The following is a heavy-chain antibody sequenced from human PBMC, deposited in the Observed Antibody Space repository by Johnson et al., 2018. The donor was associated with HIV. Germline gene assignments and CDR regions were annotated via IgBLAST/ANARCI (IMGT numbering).Heavy chain of an antibody. CDR1: GFTFSSYE. V-gene: IGHV3-15*01. CDR3: TTDPPLEWLPLPFDI. D-gene: IGHD3-3*01. CDR2: VKSKTEGGTI. Sequence: EVLLLESGGGLVQPGGSLRLSCAASGFTFSSYEMNWVRQVPGKGLEWVGRVKSKTEGGTIDYAAPVKGRFTISRDGSKNTLYLQMNSLKTEDTAVYYCTTDPPLEWLPLPFDIWGLGTMVTVSS. J-gene: IGHJ3*02.